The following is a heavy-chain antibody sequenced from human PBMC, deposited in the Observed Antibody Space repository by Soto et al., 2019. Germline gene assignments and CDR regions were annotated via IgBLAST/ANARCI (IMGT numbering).Heavy chain of an antibody. D-gene: IGHD2-8*01. Sequence: EVQLVESGGGLVKPGGSLRLSCAASGFTFSNAWMNWVRQAPGKGLEWVGRIKSKTDGGTTDYAAPVKGRFTISRDDSKNTLYLQMNSLKTEDTAVYYCTTDSVSNIMVYASGFDPWGQGTLVTVSS. CDR3: TTDSVSNIMVYASGFDP. CDR2: IKSKTDGGTT. CDR1: GFTFSNAW. J-gene: IGHJ5*02. V-gene: IGHV3-15*07.